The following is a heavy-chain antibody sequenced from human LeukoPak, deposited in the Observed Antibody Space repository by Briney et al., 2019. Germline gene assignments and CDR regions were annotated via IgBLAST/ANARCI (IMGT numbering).Heavy chain of an antibody. CDR2: IHYRGST. Sequence: PSETLSLTCTASGGTISSYYWSWIRQPPGKGLEWIGYIHYRGSTNYNPSLKSRVTISVDTSKNQFSLKLSSLTAADTAVYYCARSVLGYSYGLHIDYWGKGTLVTVSS. CDR3: ARSVLGYSYGLHIDY. D-gene: IGHD5-18*01. V-gene: IGHV4-59*01. J-gene: IGHJ4*02. CDR1: GGTISSYY.